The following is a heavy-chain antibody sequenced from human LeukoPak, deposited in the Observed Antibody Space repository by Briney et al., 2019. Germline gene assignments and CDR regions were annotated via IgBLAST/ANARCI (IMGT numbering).Heavy chain of an antibody. Sequence: RRSLRLSCAVSGFTFSRYTMHWVRQAPGKGLKWVPAIWYDGSNKYYADSVKGRFTISRDNSKNTLYLQMNSLRAEDTAVYYCAREMDTGIRYYFDYWGQGTLVTVSS. CDR3: AREMDTGIRYYFDY. V-gene: IGHV3-33*01. J-gene: IGHJ4*02. D-gene: IGHD5-18*01. CDR2: IWYDGSNK. CDR1: GFTFSRYT.